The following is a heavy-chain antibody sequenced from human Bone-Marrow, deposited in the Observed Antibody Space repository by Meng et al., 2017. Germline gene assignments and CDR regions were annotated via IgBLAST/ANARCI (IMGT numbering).Heavy chain of an antibody. J-gene: IGHJ6*02. CDR2: IYYSGST. D-gene: IGHD3-10*01. Sequence: SETLSLTCTVSGGSISSYYWSWIRQPPGKGLEWSGYIYYSGSTHYNPSLKSRVTISVDTSKNQFSLKRSSVTAADTAVYYCARDRVRGVTYYYYGMDVWGQGTTVTVSS. V-gene: IGHV4-59*01. CDR1: GGSISSYY. CDR3: ARDRVRGVTYYYYGMDV.